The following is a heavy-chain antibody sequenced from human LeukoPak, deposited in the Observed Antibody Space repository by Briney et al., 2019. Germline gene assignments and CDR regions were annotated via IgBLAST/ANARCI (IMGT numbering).Heavy chain of an antibody. CDR3: AKGTLPRGYTYGYDLYYFDY. CDR1: GFTFSSYA. D-gene: IGHD5-18*01. V-gene: IGHV3-23*01. J-gene: IGHJ4*02. Sequence: PGGSLRLSCAASGFTFSSYAMSWVRQAPGKGLEWVSAISGSGGSTYYADSVKGRFTISRDSSKNTLYLQMNSLRAEDTAVYYCAKGTLPRGYTYGYDLYYFDYWGQGTLVTVSS. CDR2: ISGSGGST.